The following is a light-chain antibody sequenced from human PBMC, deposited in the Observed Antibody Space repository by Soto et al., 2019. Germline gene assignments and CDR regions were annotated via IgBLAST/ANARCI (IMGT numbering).Light chain of an antibody. Sequence: DITMTQSPSTLSASVGDRVTITCRASQSISSWLAWYQQKPGKAPKLLIYKASSLESGVPSRLSGSGSGTEFTLTISSLQPDDFATYYCQQYNSYWTFGQGTKVEIK. CDR3: QQYNSYWT. V-gene: IGKV1-5*03. CDR2: KAS. J-gene: IGKJ1*01. CDR1: QSISSW.